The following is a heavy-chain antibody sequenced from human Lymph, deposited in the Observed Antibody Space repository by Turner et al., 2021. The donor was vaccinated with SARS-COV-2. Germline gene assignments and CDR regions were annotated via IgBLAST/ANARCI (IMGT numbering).Heavy chain of an antibody. D-gene: IGHD6-19*01. J-gene: IGHJ6*02. V-gene: IGHV1-24*01. Sequence: QVQLVQSGAEVKKTGASVKVSCKVSGYTLTELSMHWVRQAPGKGLEWMGGFDPEDGKTIYAQRFQGRVTMTEDTSTDTAYMELSSLRSEDTAVYYCATDRSSGWPHYYYYTMDVWGQGTTVTVSS. CDR3: ATDRSSGWPHYYYYTMDV. CDR1: GYTLTELS. CDR2: FDPEDGKT.